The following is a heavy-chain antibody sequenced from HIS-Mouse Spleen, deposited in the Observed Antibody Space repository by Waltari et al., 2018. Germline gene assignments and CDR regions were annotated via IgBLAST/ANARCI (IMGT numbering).Heavy chain of an antibody. J-gene: IGHJ4*02. CDR1: WFTVSSNL. CDR3: AGGVGSSWYYFDY. Sequence: EVQLVESGGGLIQPGGSLRLTLSASWFTVSSNLMGRVRQAPGKGLEWVSVIYSGGSTYYADSVKGRFTISRDNSKNTLYLQMNSLRAEDTAVYYCAGGVGSSWYYFDYWGQGTLVTVSS. D-gene: IGHD6-13*01. CDR2: IYSGGST. V-gene: IGHV3-53*01.